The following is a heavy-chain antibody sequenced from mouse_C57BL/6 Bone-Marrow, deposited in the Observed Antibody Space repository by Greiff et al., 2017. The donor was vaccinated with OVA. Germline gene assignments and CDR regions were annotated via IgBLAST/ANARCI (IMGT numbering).Heavy chain of an antibody. J-gene: IGHJ2*01. Sequence: VQLLQPGAELVKPGASVKLSCKASGYTFTSYWMHWVKQRPGQGLEWIGMIHPNSGSTNYNEKFKSKATLTVDKSSSTAYMQLSSLTSEDSAVYYCAMYYRGDYWGQGTTLTVSS. V-gene: IGHV1-64*01. CDR3: AMYYRGDY. CDR2: IHPNSGST. CDR1: GYTFTSYW. D-gene: IGHD2-14*01.